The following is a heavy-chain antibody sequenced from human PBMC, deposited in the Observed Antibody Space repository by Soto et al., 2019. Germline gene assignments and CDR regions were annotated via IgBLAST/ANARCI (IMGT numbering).Heavy chain of an antibody. CDR2: IYYSGST. J-gene: IGHJ5*02. CDR1: SGSIISSKYY. V-gene: IGHV4-39*01. Sequence: SETLSLTCTVSSGSIISSKYYLGWIRQPPEKGLEWIAAIYYSGSTYYSPSLKSRVTISVDTSKNQFSLRLASVTAADTAVYYCARLNKPGWFDPWGQGTLVTVSS. CDR3: ARLNKPGWFDP.